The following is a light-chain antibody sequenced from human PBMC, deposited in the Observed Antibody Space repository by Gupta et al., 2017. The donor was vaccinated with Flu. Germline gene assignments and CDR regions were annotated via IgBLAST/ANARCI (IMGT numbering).Light chain of an antibody. CDR3: GLNAQHPLFT. V-gene: IGKV2D-29*01. Sequence: IEMTQHPRSLAVTFGQSASLSCTFTQTLLQSYGKNYLCWYIQTQVQPPQLLIYEDADRVAAVADRFGGSGVGKHVALRNSRGEEADVGGQYSGLNAQHPLFTFGHGTKVDIE. J-gene: IGKJ3*01. CDR2: EDA. CDR1: QTLLQSYGKNY.